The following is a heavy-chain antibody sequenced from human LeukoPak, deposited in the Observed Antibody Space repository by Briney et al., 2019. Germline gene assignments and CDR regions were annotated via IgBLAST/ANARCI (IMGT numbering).Heavy chain of an antibody. D-gene: IGHD3-10*01. J-gene: IGHJ6*04. Sequence: PSETLSLTCTVSGGSISSYYWSWIRQPAGKGLEWIGRIYTSESTNYNPSLKSRVTMSVDTSKNQFSLKLSSVTAADTAVYYCARSPPSYYNVGSVDVWGKGTTVTVSS. V-gene: IGHV4-4*07. CDR3: ARSPPSYYNVGSVDV. CDR2: IYTSEST. CDR1: GGSISSYY.